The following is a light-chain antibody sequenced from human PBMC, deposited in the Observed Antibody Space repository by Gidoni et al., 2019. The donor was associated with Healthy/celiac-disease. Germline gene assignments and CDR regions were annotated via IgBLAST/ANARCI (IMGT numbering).Light chain of an antibody. CDR1: QDISNY. J-gene: IGKJ2*01. V-gene: IGKV1-33*01. CDR3: QQYDNLPYT. Sequence: DIQMTQSPSSLSASVGDRVTITCQASQDISNYLNWYQQKPGKAPKLLIDDASNLETGVPSRSSGSGSGTDFTFTISSLQPEDIATYYCQQYDNLPYTFGQGTKLEIK. CDR2: DAS.